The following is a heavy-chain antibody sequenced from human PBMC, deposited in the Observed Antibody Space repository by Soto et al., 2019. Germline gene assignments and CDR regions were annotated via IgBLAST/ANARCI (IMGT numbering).Heavy chain of an antibody. J-gene: IGHJ6*03. V-gene: IGHV3-11*01. Sequence: QVQLVESGGGLVKPGGSLRLSCAASGFTFRDNYMTWIRQAPGKGLQWISYITSSGSYRHYADSVKGRFTISRDNANNSLYLQMNNLRAEDTAVYYCAKTPNYYYYVDVGGKGTAVIVSS. CDR2: ITSSGSYR. CDR3: AKTPNYYYYVDV. CDR1: GFTFRDNY.